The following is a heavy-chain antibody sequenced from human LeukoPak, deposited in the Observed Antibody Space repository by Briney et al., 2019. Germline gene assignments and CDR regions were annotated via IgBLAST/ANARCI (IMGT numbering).Heavy chain of an antibody. CDR2: MNPNSGNT. CDR1: GYTFTSYD. V-gene: IGHV1-8*01. J-gene: IGHJ4*02. CDR3: ARQLGMVRGYFDY. D-gene: IGHD7-27*01. Sequence: ASVKVSCKASGYTFTSYDINWVRQATGQGLEWMGWMNPNSGNTGYAQKFQGGVTMTRNTSISTAYMELSSLRSEDTAVYYCARQLGMVRGYFDYWGQGTLVTVSS.